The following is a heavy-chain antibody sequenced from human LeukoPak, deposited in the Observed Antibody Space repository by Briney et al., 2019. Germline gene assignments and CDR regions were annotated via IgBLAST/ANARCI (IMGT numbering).Heavy chain of an antibody. CDR1: GGSISSGGYY. Sequence: PSETLSLTCTVSGGSISSGGYYWSWIRQHPGKGLEWIGYIYYSGSTYYNQSLKSRVTISVDTSKNQFSLKLSSVTAADTAVYYCARVSGYCGGDCYDYTRYFDYWGQGTLVTVSS. CDR2: IYYSGST. D-gene: IGHD2-21*02. CDR3: ARVSGYCGGDCYDYTRYFDY. V-gene: IGHV4-31*03. J-gene: IGHJ4*02.